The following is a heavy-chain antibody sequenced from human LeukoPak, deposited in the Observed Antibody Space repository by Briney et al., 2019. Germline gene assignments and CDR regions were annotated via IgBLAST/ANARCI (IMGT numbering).Heavy chain of an antibody. D-gene: IGHD3-22*01. CDR2: ISGSGGST. Sequence: PGGSLRLSCAASGFTFSSSAMSWVRQAPGKGLECVSSISGSGGSTDYAGSVKGRFTISRDNSKNTLYLQMNGLRAEDTAVYYCASHKENFYDSSGNYWGQGTLVTVSS. J-gene: IGHJ4*02. CDR1: GFTFSSSA. CDR3: ASHKENFYDSSGNY. V-gene: IGHV3-23*01.